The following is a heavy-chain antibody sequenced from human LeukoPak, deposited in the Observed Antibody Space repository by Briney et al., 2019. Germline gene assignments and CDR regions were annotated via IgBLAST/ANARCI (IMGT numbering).Heavy chain of an antibody. CDR3: ARDQADSRNSGAYWYLDL. D-gene: IGHD2-15*01. J-gene: IGHJ2*01. V-gene: IGHV1-46*01. Sequence: VASVKVSCKASGYTFTSYYMHWVRQAPGQGLEWMGIINPSSDTTSYAQKFQGRVAMTRDTSTSTAYMELSSLISEDTAVYYCARDQADSRNSGAYWYLDLWGRGTLVTVSS. CDR2: INPSSDTT. CDR1: GYTFTSYY.